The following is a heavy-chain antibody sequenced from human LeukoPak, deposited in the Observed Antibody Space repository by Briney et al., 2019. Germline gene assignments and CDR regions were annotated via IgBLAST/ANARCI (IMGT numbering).Heavy chain of an antibody. D-gene: IGHD6-19*01. CDR1: AFTFTNSA. CDR3: AKGIYSSGWSYFDY. CDR2: LSGSGITT. Sequence: GRTHRLSPAGSAFTFTNSAMRGVAEAPGKRLEWVSTLSGSGITTYYADSVKSRFTISRDNSKNTLYLQMNSLRAEDTAVYYCAKGIYSSGWSYFDYWGHGTLVTVSS. J-gene: IGHJ4*01. V-gene: IGHV3-23*01.